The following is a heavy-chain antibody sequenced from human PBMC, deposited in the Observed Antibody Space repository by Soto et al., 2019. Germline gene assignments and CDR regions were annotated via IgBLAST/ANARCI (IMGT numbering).Heavy chain of an antibody. Sequence: SETLSLACTVSGGSISSSSYYWGWIRQPPGKGLEWIGSIYYSGSTYYNPSLKSRVTISVDTSKNQFSLKLSSVTAADTAVYYCARLYCSSTSCRKNNAFDIWGQGTMVTVSS. CDR1: GGSISSSSYY. D-gene: IGHD2-2*01. CDR3: ARLYCSSTSCRKNNAFDI. J-gene: IGHJ3*02. CDR2: IYYSGST. V-gene: IGHV4-39*01.